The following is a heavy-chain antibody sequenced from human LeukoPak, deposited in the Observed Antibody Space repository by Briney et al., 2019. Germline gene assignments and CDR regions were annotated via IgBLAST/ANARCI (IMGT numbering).Heavy chain of an antibody. Sequence: GGSLRLSCAASGFTFSTYGMHWVRQAPGKGLEWVAVISNDGSKKSYADSVKGRFTISRDNSKNTLFLQMNSLRPEDTAVYYCARDATPATAMVIRYYFDYWGQGTLVTVSS. D-gene: IGHD5-18*01. V-gene: IGHV3-30*03. CDR2: ISNDGSKK. CDR1: GFTFSTYG. CDR3: ARDATPATAMVIRYYFDY. J-gene: IGHJ4*02.